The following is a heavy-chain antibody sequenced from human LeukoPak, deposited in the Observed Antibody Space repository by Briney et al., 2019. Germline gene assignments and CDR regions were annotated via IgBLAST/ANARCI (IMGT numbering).Heavy chain of an antibody. V-gene: IGHV1-69*04. CDR3: ARDRRDYYDSSGYYSHY. J-gene: IGHJ4*02. CDR1: GGTFSSYA. Sequence: ASVKVSCKASGGTFSSYAISWVRQAPGQGLEWMGRIIPILGIANYAQKSQGRVTITADKSTSTAYMELSSLRSEDTAVYYCARDRRDYYDSSGYYSHYWGQGTLVTVSS. CDR2: IIPILGIA. D-gene: IGHD3-22*01.